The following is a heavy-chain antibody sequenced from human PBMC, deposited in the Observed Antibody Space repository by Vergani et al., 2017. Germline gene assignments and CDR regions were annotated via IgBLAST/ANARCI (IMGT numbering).Heavy chain of an antibody. D-gene: IGHD3-10*01. V-gene: IGHV4-59*01. J-gene: IGHJ5*02. CDR2: MYHSGST. CDR3: GRVADFYGLGSRLLDL. CDR1: GGSMSGYY. Sequence: QVRLQESGPGLVKPSETLSLTCSAPGGSMSGYYWSWIRQPPGKEREWIGYMYHSGSTNYNPSLETRVTISGDTSKNQFSLKLSSVTAADTAVYYCGRVADFYGLGSRLLDLWGQGILVTVSS.